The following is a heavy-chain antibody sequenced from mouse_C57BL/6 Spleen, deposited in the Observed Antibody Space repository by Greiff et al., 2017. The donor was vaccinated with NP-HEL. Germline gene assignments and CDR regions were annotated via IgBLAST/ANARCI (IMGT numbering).Heavy chain of an antibody. J-gene: IGHJ1*03. D-gene: IGHD1-1*01. CDR3: ASVSSSYGYFDV. CDR2: IYPGSGST. Sequence: VQLQQPGAEPVKPGASAKMSCKASGYTFTSYWITWVKQRPGQGLEWIGDIYPGSGSTTSNETFKSKATLTVDTSSSTAYMQLSSLTSEDSAVYYCASVSSSYGYFDVWGTGTTVTVSA. CDR1: GYTFTSYW. V-gene: IGHV1-55*01.